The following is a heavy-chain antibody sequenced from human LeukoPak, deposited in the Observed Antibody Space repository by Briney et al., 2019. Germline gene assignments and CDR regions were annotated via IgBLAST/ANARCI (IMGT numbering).Heavy chain of an antibody. CDR1: GYTFTGYY. CDR2: INPNSGGT. D-gene: IGHD2-15*01. CDR3: ARDRGIVVVVAASNWFDP. J-gene: IGHJ5*02. V-gene: IGHV1-2*02. Sequence: ASVKVSCKASGYTFTGYYMHWVRQAPGQGLEWMGWINPNSGGTNYAQKFQGRVTMTRDTSISTAYMELSRLRSDDTAVYYCARDRGIVVVVAASNWFDPWGQGTLVTVSS.